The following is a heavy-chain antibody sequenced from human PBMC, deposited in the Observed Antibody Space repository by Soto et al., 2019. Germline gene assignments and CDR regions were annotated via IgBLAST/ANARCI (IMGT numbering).Heavy chain of an antibody. J-gene: IGHJ4*02. V-gene: IGHV3-23*01. CDR1: GFTFSNIA. CDR3: ANPIPKTGTTFGF. D-gene: IGHD1-1*01. Sequence: QLLESGGGFVQPGGSLRLSCVASGFTFSNIAMAWVRQAPGEGLEWVSAISGSGDDTFYADSMKGRFTISRDNSKDTLYLQIKSLRAEDTAVYYCANPIPKTGTTFGFWGQGTLVTVSS. CDR2: ISGSGDDT.